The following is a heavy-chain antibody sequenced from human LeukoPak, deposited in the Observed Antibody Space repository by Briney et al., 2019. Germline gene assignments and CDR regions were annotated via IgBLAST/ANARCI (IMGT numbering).Heavy chain of an antibody. V-gene: IGHV4-39*02. D-gene: IGHD6-25*01. CDR2: VYYGRSP. CDR3: ARSSGTGTFSY. J-gene: IGHJ4*02. CDR1: GDSISRSTYY. Sequence: SETLSLTCTVSGDSISRSTYYWAWIRQPPGKGLEWIGSVYYGRSPYFNPSLESRATISVDTSKNHFSLKMSTVTAADTAVYYCARSSGTGTFSYWGQGTLVTVSS.